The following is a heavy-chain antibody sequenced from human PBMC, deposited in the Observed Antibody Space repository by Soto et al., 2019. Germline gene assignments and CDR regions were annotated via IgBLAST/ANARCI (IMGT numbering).Heavy chain of an antibody. V-gene: IGHV3-21*01. CDR2: ISSSSSYI. CDR3: ARGQRWDVRLGELSSPLDY. J-gene: IGHJ4*02. Sequence: EVQLVESGGGLVKPGGSLRLSCAASGFTFSSYSMNWVRQAPGKGLEWVSSISSSSSYIYYADSVKGRFTISRDNAKNSLYLQMNSLRAEDTAVYYCARGQRWDVRLGELSSPLDYWGQGTLVTVSS. CDR1: GFTFSSYS. D-gene: IGHD3-16*02.